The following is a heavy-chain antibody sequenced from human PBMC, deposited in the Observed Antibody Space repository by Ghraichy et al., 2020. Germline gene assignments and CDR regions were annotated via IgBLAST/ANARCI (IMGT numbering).Heavy chain of an antibody. Sequence: SQTLSLTCAISGDSVSSNSAAWNWIRQSPSRGLEWLGRTYYRSKWYNDYTVSVKSRITINPDTSKYQFSLQLNSVTPEDTAVYYCARDLAAYCSSTSCPPNVLYYSYGMDVWGQGTTVTVSS. D-gene: IGHD2-2*01. CDR3: ARDLAAYCSSTSCPPNVLYYSYGMDV. CDR1: GDSVSSNSAA. CDR2: TYYRSKWYN. V-gene: IGHV6-1*01. J-gene: IGHJ6*02.